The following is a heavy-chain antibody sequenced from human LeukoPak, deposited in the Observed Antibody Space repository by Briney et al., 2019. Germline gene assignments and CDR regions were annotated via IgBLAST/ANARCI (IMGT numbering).Heavy chain of an antibody. J-gene: IGHJ4*02. CDR1: GGSVSNYY. CDR2: IDHSGNT. Sequence: PSETLSLTCTVSGGSVSNYYLHWIRQPPGKGLEWIGEIDHSGNTKYNPSLKNRLTISVDTSKNQFSLNLSSVTATAVYYCVIFIMGTTTTDYWGQGTLVTVSS. D-gene: IGHD1-26*01. CDR3: VIFIMGTTTTDY. V-gene: IGHV4-34*01.